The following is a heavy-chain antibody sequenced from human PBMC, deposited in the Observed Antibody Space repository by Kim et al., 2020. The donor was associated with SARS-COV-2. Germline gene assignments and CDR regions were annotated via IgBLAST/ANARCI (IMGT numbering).Heavy chain of an antibody. J-gene: IGHJ6*02. V-gene: IGHV3-33*01. CDR3: ATDQSPSVDLSYYYFYGMDA. Sequence: GGSLRLSCAASGFTFSYYGMHWVRQAPGKGLEWVSVIWYDGNNKYYADSRKGRFTISRDNSKNTLNLQMNSLRAEDTAVYYCATDQSPSVDLSYYYFYGMDAWGQGTAVTVSS. CDR2: IWYDGNNK. D-gene: IGHD3-3*01. CDR1: GFTFSYYG.